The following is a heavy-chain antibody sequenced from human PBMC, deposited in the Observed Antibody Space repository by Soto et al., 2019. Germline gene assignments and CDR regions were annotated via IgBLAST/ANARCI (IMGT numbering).Heavy chain of an antibody. Sequence: EVQLVESGGGLVKPGGSLRLSCAASGFTFSTTGMNWVRQAPGKGLAWVSSISSGSEYIFHADSDKGRLTTSRDNAKNSVYLQMNNLRVEDTAVYYCAKDGAAGSVLDVWGQGTTVTVSS. V-gene: IGHV3-21*02. D-gene: IGHD6-13*01. CDR3: AKDGAAGSVLDV. CDR2: ISSGSEYI. CDR1: GFTFSTTG. J-gene: IGHJ6*02.